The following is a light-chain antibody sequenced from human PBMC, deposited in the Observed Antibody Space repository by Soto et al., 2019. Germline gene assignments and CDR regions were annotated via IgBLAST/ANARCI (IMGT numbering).Light chain of an antibody. CDR2: DAS. J-gene: IGKJ2*01. CDR3: QQYGSSPYT. V-gene: IGKV3D-20*01. CDR1: QSVXFNY. Sequence: EIVLTQSPGTLSLSPGERATLSCGASQSVXFNYLAWYQQKVGLAPRLLIYDASRRATGTPDRFSGSGSGTDFTLTISRLEPEDFAVYFCQQYGSSPYTFGQGTNLEIK.